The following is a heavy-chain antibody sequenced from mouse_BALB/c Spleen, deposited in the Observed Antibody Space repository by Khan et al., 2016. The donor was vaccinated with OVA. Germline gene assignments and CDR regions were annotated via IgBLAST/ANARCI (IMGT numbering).Heavy chain of an antibody. V-gene: IGHV1S137*01. CDR2: ISSYYGDA. Sequence: QVQLKQSGAELVRPGVSVKISCKGSGYTFTDFAMHWVKQSHAQSLEWIGVISSYYGDANYNQNFKGKATMTVDKSSSTAYMEFARLTSEDSAIDYCVRRSGHYRFAYWGQGTLVTVSA. D-gene: IGHD2-1*01. CDR3: VRRSGHYRFAY. J-gene: IGHJ3*01. CDR1: GYTFTDFA.